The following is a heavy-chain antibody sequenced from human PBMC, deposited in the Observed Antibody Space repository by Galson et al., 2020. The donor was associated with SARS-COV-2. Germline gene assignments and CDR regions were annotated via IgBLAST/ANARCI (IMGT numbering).Heavy chain of an antibody. D-gene: IGHD2-15*01. V-gene: IGHV4-59*01. Sequence: TSETLSLTCNVSGGSISSYYWSWVRQAPGKGLEWIGYIYPSGHANYNPSLKSRVTIAVDMSKSQFPLHLRSMTAADTAVYYCATAGQQPGSGGGCYAKFDLWGQGTLVTACS. CDR2: IYPSGHA. CDR1: GGSISSYY. J-gene: IGHJ4*02. CDR3: ATAGQQPGSGGGCYAKFDL.